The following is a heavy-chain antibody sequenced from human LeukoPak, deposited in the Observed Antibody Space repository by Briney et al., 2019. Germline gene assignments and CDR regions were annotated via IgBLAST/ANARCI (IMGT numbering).Heavy chain of an antibody. J-gene: IGHJ4*02. CDR2: IWNDGSTK. V-gene: IGHV3-33*08. D-gene: IGHD4-23*01. Sequence: QSGGSLRLSCAASGFTFSSYAMSWVRQAPGKGLEWVAVIWNDGSTKYYADSVKGRFTISRDIFKNTIHLQMNSLRAEDTAVYYCVRDYDDKSGFGWGLGTLVTVSS. CDR3: VRDYDDKSGFG. CDR1: GFTFSSYA.